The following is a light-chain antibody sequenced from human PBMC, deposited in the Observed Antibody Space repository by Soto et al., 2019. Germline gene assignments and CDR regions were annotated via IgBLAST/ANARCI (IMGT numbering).Light chain of an antibody. J-gene: IGKJ5*01. Sequence: ETVLTPSQGTLSLSPCERATLSSSASPSVSSSYLAWYQQKPGQAPRLLIYGASSRATGIPDRFSGRGSGTDFTLTISRLEPEDFAVYYCQQYGSSSITFGQGTRLQIK. V-gene: IGKV3-20*01. CDR3: QQYGSSSIT. CDR2: GAS. CDR1: PSVSSSY.